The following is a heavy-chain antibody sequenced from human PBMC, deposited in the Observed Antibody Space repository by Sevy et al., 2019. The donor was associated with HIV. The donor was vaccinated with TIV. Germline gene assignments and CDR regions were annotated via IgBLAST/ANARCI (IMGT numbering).Heavy chain of an antibody. CDR1: RFTLRSYA. CDR3: AKDVRYDSSGYFDY. Sequence: GGSLRLSCAASRFTLRSYAMSWVRQAPGKGLEWVSAISGSGVSTYYADSVKGRFTISRDNSKNTLHLQMNSLRAEDTAVYYCAKDVRYDSSGYFDYWGQGILVTVSS. CDR2: ISGSGVST. J-gene: IGHJ4*02. V-gene: IGHV3-23*01. D-gene: IGHD3-22*01.